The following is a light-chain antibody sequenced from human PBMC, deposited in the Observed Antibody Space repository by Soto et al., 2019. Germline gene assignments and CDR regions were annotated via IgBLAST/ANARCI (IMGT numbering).Light chain of an antibody. CDR1: SFNIGSNY. Sequence: QSALTRAPSASGTPGQRVTISCSGSSFNIGSNYVYWYQQLPGTAPKLVIFRNDQRPSGIPDRISGSKSGTSASLAISGLRSEDEADYYCSAWDDSLSGYVFGTGTKVTVL. V-gene: IGLV1-47*01. J-gene: IGLJ1*01. CDR3: SAWDDSLSGYV. CDR2: RND.